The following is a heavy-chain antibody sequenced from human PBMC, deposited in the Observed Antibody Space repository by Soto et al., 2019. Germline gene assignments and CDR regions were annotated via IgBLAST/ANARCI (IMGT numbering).Heavy chain of an antibody. CDR3: ARVRGVLRYFDWLLPNDAFDI. CDR1: GYIFTSYY. CDR2: INPSGGST. D-gene: IGHD3-9*01. Sequence: ASVKVSCKASGYIFTSYYMHWVRQAPGQGLEWMGIINPSGGSTSYAQKFQGRVTMTRDTSTSTVYMELSSLRSEDTALYYCARVRGVLRYFDWLLPNDAFDIWGQGTMVTVSS. J-gene: IGHJ3*02. V-gene: IGHV1-46*01.